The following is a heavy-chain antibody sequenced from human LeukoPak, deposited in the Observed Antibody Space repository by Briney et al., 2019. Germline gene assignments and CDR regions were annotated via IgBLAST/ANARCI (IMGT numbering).Heavy chain of an antibody. CDR3: ARQGPREPY. J-gene: IGHJ4*02. V-gene: IGHV4-59*05. CDR2: IYYSGST. CDR1: GGSISSYY. Sequence: SETLSLTCTVSGGSISSYYWSWIRQPPGKGLEWIGSIYYSGSTYYNPSLKSRVTISVDTSKNQFSLKLSSVTAADTAVYYCARQGPREPYWGQGTLVTVSS.